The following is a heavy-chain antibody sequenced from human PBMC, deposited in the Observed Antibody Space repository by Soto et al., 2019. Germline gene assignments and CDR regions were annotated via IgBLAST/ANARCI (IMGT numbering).Heavy chain of an antibody. CDR1: GFTFSVYW. CDR2: INSDGSTT. J-gene: IGHJ4*02. Sequence: EVQLVESGGGLVQPGGSLRLSCAASGFTFSVYWMHWVRQAPGKGLVWVSRINSDGSTTSYADSVKGRFTISRDNAKNTLYLQMNSLRAEDTAVYYCGTERLGWNDVGLDYWGQGSLITVSS. D-gene: IGHD1-1*01. V-gene: IGHV3-74*01. CDR3: GTERLGWNDVGLDY.